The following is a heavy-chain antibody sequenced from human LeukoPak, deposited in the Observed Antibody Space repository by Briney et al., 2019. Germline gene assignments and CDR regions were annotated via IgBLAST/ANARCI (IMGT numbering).Heavy chain of an antibody. Sequence: ASVKVSCKASGYTFTSYDINWVRQATGQGLEWMGWMNPNSGNTGYAQKFQGRVTMTRNTSISTAYMELSSLRSEDTAVYYCALAERWFRGLFESRGQGTLVTVSS. CDR3: ALAERWFRGLFES. CDR1: GYTFTSYD. J-gene: IGHJ4*02. D-gene: IGHD5-24*01. CDR2: MNPNSGNT. V-gene: IGHV1-8*01.